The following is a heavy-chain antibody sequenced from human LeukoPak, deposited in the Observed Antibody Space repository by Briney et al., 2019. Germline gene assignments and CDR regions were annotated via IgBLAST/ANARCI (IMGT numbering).Heavy chain of an antibody. V-gene: IGHV3-30-3*01. CDR2: ISYDGSNK. Sequence: GGSLRLSCEASGFTFSTYWMTWVRQAPGKGLEWVAVISYDGSNKYYADSVKGRFTISRDNSKNTLYLQMNSLRAEDTAVYYCARDLSYYYGMDVWGQGTTVTVSS. J-gene: IGHJ6*02. CDR1: GFTFSTYW. CDR3: ARDLSYYYGMDV.